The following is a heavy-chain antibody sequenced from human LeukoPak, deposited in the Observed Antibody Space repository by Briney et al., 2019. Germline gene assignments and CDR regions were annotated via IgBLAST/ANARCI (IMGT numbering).Heavy chain of an antibody. Sequence: SETLSLTCTVSGGSMSSYYWSWIRQPPGKGLEWIGYIYYSGSTNYNPSLKSRVTISVDTSKNQFSLKLSSVTAADTAVYYCARVVPAAMDASGWYDYWGQGTLVTVSS. CDR2: IYYSGST. D-gene: IGHD2-2*01. CDR1: GGSMSSYY. V-gene: IGHV4-59*01. CDR3: ARVVPAAMDASGWYDY. J-gene: IGHJ4*02.